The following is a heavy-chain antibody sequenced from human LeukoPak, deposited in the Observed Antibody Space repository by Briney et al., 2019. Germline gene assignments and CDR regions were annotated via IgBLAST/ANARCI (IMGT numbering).Heavy chain of an antibody. CDR3: AKARSAVGTFDY. D-gene: IGHD4-23*01. Sequence: QAGGSLRLSCAVSGITLSNYGMSWVRQAPGKGLEWVAGISDSGGRTNYADSVKGRFTISRDNSKNTLYLQMDSLRAEDTAVYYCAKARSAVGTFDYWGQGTLVTVSS. CDR2: ISDSGGRT. CDR1: GITLSNYG. V-gene: IGHV3-23*01. J-gene: IGHJ4*02.